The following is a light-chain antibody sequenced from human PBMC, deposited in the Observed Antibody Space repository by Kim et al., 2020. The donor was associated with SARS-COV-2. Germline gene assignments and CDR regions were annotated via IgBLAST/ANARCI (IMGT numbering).Light chain of an antibody. CDR2: EDN. CDR3: QSYDSSSWV. Sequence: GQTVTIACTRSSGSIASNYVQWYQQRPGSAATTVIYEDNQRPSGVPDRFSGSIDSSSNSASLTISGLKTEDEADYYCQSYDSSSWVFGGGTKLTVL. CDR1: SGSIASNY. J-gene: IGLJ3*02. V-gene: IGLV6-57*03.